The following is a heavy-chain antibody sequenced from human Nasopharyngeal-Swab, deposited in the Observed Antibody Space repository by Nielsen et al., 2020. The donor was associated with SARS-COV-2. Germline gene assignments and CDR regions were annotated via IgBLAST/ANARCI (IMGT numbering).Heavy chain of an antibody. CDR3: ARVESTVTTEWYFDL. V-gene: IGHV1-69*13. D-gene: IGHD4-17*01. CDR2: IITIFGTA. J-gene: IGHJ2*01. CDR1: GCTFSSYA. Sequence: SVKVSCKASGCTFSSYAISWVRQAPGQGLEWMGGIITIFGTANYAQKFQGRVTITADESTSTAYMELSSLRSEDTAVYYCARVESTVTTEWYFDLWGRGTLVTVSS.